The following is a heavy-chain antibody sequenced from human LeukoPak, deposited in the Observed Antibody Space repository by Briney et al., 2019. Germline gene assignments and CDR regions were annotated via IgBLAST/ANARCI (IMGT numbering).Heavy chain of an antibody. D-gene: IGHD3-9*01. Sequence: KTSETLSLTCTVSGGSISSGGYYWSWIRQHPGKGLKWIGYIYYSGSTNYNPSLKSRVTMSMDTSKNQFSLQLGSVSAADTAVYYCARLGTLTGILTALDVWGQGTMVTVSS. V-gene: IGHV4-61*08. CDR2: IYYSGST. J-gene: IGHJ3*01. CDR3: ARLGTLTGILTALDV. CDR1: GGSISSGGYY.